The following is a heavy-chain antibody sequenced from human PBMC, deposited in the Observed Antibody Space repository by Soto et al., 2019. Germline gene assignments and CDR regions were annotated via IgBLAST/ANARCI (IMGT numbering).Heavy chain of an antibody. CDR1: GGSISSYY. CDR3: ARLNEVVVVAEASDYYYYMDV. Sequence: SETLSLTCTVSGGSISSYYWSWIRQPPGKGLEWIGYIYYSGSTNYNPSLKSRVTISVDTSKNQFSLKLSSVTAADTAVYYCARLNEVVVVAEASDYYYYMDVWGKGTTVTVSS. J-gene: IGHJ6*03. D-gene: IGHD2-15*01. V-gene: IGHV4-59*08. CDR2: IYYSGST.